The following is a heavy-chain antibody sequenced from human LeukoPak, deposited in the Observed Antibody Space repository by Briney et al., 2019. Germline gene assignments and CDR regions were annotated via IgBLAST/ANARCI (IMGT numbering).Heavy chain of an antibody. Sequence: PSETLSLTCTVSGGSISTYYWSWIRQTPGKGLEWIGFIYYSGSTNYNPSLKSRVTMSVDTSKSQFSLKLTSVTAADTALYYCARGANRLDYRGQGTLVTVSS. CDR1: GGSISTYY. D-gene: IGHD1-14*01. J-gene: IGHJ4*02. V-gene: IGHV4-59*01. CDR2: IYYSGST. CDR3: ARGANRLDY.